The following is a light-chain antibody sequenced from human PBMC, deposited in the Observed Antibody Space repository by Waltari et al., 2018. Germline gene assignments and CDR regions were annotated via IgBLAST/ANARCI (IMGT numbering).Light chain of an antibody. CDR3: CSFAGSYTFV. CDR2: DVS. J-gene: IGLJ1*01. V-gene: IGLV2-11*01. CDR1: SRDVGGYPV. Sequence: QSALTQPRSVSGSPGQSVTISCTGTSRDVGGYPVVYWFQQHPGKVPKLLIYDVSERPSDVPDRFSGSKSANTASLTISGLQTEDEADYYCCSFAGSYTFVFGTGTRVTVL.